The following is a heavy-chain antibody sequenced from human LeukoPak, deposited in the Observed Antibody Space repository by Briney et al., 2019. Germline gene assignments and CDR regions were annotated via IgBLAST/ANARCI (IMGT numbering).Heavy chain of an antibody. J-gene: IGHJ4*02. CDR1: RGSISNADYY. V-gene: IGHV4-31*03. Sequence: SQTLSLTCTVSRGSISNADYYWSWIRQHPGKGLEWIGYIYYSGSTYYNPSLKSRVTISVDTFKNQFSLKLSSVTAADTAVYYCASSYYYVFDYWGQGTLVTVSS. CDR3: ASSYYYVFDY. D-gene: IGHD3-10*02. CDR2: IYYSGST.